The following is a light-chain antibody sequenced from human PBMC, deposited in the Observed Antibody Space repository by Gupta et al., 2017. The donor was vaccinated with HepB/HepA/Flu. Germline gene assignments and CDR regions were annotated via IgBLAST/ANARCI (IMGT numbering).Light chain of an antibody. CDR1: SSNIGSNT. V-gene: IGLV1-44*01. CDR2: SNN. CDR3: AAWDDSLNGLWV. Sequence: QSVLTHPPSASGTPGQRVTIPCSGSSSNIGSNTVNWYQQLPGTAPKLLIYSNNQRPSGVPDRFSGSKSGTSASLAISGLQSEDEADYYCAAWDDSLNGLWVFGGGTKLTVL. J-gene: IGLJ3*02.